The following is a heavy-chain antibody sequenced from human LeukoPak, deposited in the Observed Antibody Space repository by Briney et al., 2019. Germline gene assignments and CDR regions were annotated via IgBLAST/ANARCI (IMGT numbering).Heavy chain of an antibody. CDR1: GYTFTSYG. J-gene: IGHJ4*02. CDR2: ISAYNGNT. D-gene: IGHD3-3*01. Sequence: GASVKVSCKASGYTFTSYGISWVRQAPGQGLEWMGWISAYNGNTNYAQKLQGRVTMTTDTSTSTAYMELRSLRSDDTAVYYCARDGRFLEWSCPRYWGQGTLVTVSS. CDR3: ARDGRFLEWSCPRY. V-gene: IGHV1-18*01.